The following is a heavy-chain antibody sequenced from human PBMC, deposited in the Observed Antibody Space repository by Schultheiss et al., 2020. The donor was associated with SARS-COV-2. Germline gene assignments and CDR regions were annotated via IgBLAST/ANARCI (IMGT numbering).Heavy chain of an antibody. CDR1: GFTFDDYA. CDR3: AREVGYCSGGSCYLDYYYGMDV. Sequence: GGSLRLSCAASGFTFDDYAMHWVRQAPGKGLEWVAVIWYDGSNKYYADSVKGRFTISRDNSKNTLYLQMNSLRAEDTAVYYCAREVGYCSGGSCYLDYYYGMDVWGQGTTVTVSS. V-gene: IGHV3-33*08. D-gene: IGHD2-15*01. CDR2: IWYDGSNK. J-gene: IGHJ6*02.